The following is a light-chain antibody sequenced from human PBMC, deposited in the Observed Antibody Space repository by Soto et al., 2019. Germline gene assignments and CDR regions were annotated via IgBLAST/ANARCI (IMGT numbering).Light chain of an antibody. V-gene: IGKV4-1*01. CDR3: QQYYISPPT. CDR2: WAS. J-gene: IGKJ4*01. CDR1: QSIFYNFNSQNY. Sequence: DIVMTQSPDSLAVSLGERATINCQSSQSIFYNFNSQNYLAWYQQRPGQPPRLLIYWASIRESGVPDRFSGSGSGTDFTLTISSRQPEYVAVYYCQQYYISPPTFGGGTKVEIK.